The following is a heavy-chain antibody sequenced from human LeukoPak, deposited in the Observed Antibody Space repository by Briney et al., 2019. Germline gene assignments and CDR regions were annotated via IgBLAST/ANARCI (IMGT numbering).Heavy chain of an antibody. CDR1: GYTFTSYG. J-gene: IGHJ5*02. Sequence: ASVKVPRKASGYTFTSYGISWVRQAPGQGLEWMGWISAYNGNTNYAQKRQGRVTMTTDTSTSTAYMELRSLRSDDTAVYYCARAAPGVVVVAEWFDPWGQGTLVTVSS. D-gene: IGHD2-15*01. CDR3: ARAAPGVVVVAEWFDP. V-gene: IGHV1-18*01. CDR2: ISAYNGNT.